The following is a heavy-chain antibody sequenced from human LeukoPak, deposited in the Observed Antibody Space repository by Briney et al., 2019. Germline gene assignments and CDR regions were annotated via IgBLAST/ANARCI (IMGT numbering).Heavy chain of an antibody. J-gene: IGHJ4*02. CDR1: GFTFSSYW. CDR3: TRDTGCSGGACYSFYDY. V-gene: IGHV3-7*01. CDR2: IKEDGSAK. Sequence: GGSLRLSCAASGFTFSSYWMTWVRQAPGQGLEWVANIKEDGSAKYHVDSVKGRFTISRDNAKNSLYLQMNSLRVEDTAEYYCTRDTGCSGGACYSFYDYWGQGTLVTVSS. D-gene: IGHD2-21*01.